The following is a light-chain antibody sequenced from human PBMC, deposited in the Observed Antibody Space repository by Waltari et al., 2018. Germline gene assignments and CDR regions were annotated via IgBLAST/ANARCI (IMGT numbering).Light chain of an antibody. CDR1: QVISSH. CDR2: AAS. CDR3: QQLHAYPLS. J-gene: IGKJ4*01. Sequence: DIQSTQSPSFLSASVGDRVTITCRASQVISSHLAWYQQETGNAPKLLIYAASTLQTGVPSRFSGSGSGTEFTLRISSLQPEDFGSYYCQQLHAYPLSFGGGTKVEIK. V-gene: IGKV1-9*01.